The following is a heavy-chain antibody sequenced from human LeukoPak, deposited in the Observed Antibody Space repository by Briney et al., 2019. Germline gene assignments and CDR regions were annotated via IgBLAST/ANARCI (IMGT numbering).Heavy chain of an antibody. J-gene: IGHJ4*02. CDR1: GGSISSYD. CDR3: VRGPHIAATSY. Sequence: PSETLSLTCAVSGGSISSYDWSWIRQPPGKGLEWVANIKQDGSEKQYVDSVKGRFAISRDNAKKSLYLQINTLRAEDTAVYYCVRGPHIAATSYWGQGTLVTVSS. V-gene: IGHV3-7*03. D-gene: IGHD6-25*01. CDR2: IKQDGSEK.